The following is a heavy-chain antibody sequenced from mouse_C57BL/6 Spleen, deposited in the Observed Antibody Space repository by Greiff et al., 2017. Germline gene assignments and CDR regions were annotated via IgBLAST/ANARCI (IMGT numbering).Heavy chain of an antibody. J-gene: IGHJ4*01. CDR2: IYPGSGST. V-gene: IGHV1-55*01. Sequence: QVQLQQPGAELVKPGASVKMSCKASGYTFTSYWITWVKQRPGQGLEWIGDIYPGSGSTNYNEKFKSKATLTVDTSSSTAYKQLSSLTSDDSAVYYSARSYYDYDEGYYYAMDYWGQGTSVTVSS. D-gene: IGHD2-4*01. CDR3: ARSYYDYDEGYYYAMDY. CDR1: GYTFTSYW.